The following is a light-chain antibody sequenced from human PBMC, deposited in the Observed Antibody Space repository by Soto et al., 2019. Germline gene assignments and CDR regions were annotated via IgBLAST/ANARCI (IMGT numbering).Light chain of an antibody. J-gene: IGKJ1*01. CDR3: QQRSDWPRT. CDR2: DAS. Sequence: EIVLTQSPATLSLSPGERATLSCRASQSVSNNLAWYQQKPGQAPRLLIYDASSRATGIPARFSGSASGTDFTLTISSLEPEDFAVYYCQQRSDWPRTFGQGTKVEI. V-gene: IGKV3-11*01. CDR1: QSVSNN.